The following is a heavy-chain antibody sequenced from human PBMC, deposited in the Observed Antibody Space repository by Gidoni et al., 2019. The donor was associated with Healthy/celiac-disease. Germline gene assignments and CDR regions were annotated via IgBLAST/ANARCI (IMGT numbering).Heavy chain of an antibody. D-gene: IGHD4-17*01. V-gene: IGHV3-48*03. CDR1: VFTFSSYE. CDR3: ARASDYGDYVGFDY. CDR2: ISSSGSTI. Sequence: EVQLVESGGGLVQPGGSLRLSCAASVFTFSSYEMNWVRQAPGKGLEWVSYISSSGSTIYYADSVKGRFTISRDNAKNSLYLQMNSLRAEDTAVYYCARASDYGDYVGFDYWGQGTLVTVSS. J-gene: IGHJ4*02.